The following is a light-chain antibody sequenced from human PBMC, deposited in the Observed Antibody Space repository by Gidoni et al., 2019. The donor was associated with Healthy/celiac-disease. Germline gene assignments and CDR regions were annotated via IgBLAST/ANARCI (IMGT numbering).Light chain of an antibody. Sequence: EIVLTQSPDFQSVTPKEKVTITSRASKSIGSSLHWYQQKPDQSPKLLIKYASQSISGVHTRFSGSASGKDFPLTINGLEAEDAAEYYCHQSRSFPYTFGQGTKLEIK. J-gene: IGKJ2*01. CDR1: KSIGSS. CDR2: YAS. CDR3: HQSRSFPYT. V-gene: IGKV6D-21*02.